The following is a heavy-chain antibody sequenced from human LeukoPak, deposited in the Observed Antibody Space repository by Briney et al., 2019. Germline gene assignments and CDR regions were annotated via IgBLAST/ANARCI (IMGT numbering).Heavy chain of an antibody. Sequence: GGSLRLSCAASGFTFSSYSMNWVRQAPGKGLEWVSSISSSSSYIYYADSVKGRFTISRDNAKNSLYLQKNSLRAEDTAVYYCARGAAVAGTPIDYWGQGTLVTVSS. CDR2: ISSSSSYI. V-gene: IGHV3-21*01. CDR1: GFTFSSYS. D-gene: IGHD6-19*01. CDR3: ARGAAVAGTPIDY. J-gene: IGHJ4*02.